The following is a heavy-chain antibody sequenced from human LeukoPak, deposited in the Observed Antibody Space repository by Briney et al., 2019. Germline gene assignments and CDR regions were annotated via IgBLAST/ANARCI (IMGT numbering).Heavy chain of an antibody. D-gene: IGHD5-18*01. CDR2: IIPIFGTA. Sequence: GSSVKVSCKASGGTFSSYAISWVRQAPGQGLEWMGGIIPIFGTANYAQKFQGRVTITADESTSTAYMELSSLRSEDTAVYYCARDTTRGYSYGAPPRFDYWGQGTLVTVSS. CDR3: ARDTTRGYSYGAPPRFDY. V-gene: IGHV1-69*01. J-gene: IGHJ4*02. CDR1: GGTFSSYA.